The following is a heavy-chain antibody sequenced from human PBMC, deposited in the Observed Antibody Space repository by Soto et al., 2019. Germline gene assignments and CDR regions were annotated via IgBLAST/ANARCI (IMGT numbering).Heavy chain of an antibody. CDR2: IYYSGST. CDR3: ARDRSSGWYVWFDP. D-gene: IGHD6-19*01. CDR1: GGSISSGGYY. Sequence: QVQLQESGPGLVKPSQTLSLTCTVSGGSISSGGYYWSWIRQHPGKGLEWIGYIYYSGSTYYNPSLKSRVTISVDTSKNQSSLKLSSVTAADTAVYYCARDRSSGWYVWFDPWGQGTLVTVSS. J-gene: IGHJ5*02. V-gene: IGHV4-31*03.